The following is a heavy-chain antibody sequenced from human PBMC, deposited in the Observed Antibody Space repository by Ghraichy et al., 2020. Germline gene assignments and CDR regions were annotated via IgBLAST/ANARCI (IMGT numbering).Heavy chain of an antibody. CDR1: GGSISSYY. J-gene: IGHJ2*01. V-gene: IGHV4-59*01. Sequence: SETLSLTCTVSGGSISSYYWSWIRQPPGKGLEWIGYIYYSGSTNYNPSLKSRVTISVDTSKNQFSLKLSSVTAADTAVYYCARVLVYQLPTGWYFDLWGRGTLVTVSS. CDR3: ARVLVYQLPTGWYFDL. D-gene: IGHD2-2*01. CDR2: IYYSGST.